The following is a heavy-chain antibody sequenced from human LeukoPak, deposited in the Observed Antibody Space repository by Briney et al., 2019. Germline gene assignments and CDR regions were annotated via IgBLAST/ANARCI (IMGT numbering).Heavy chain of an antibody. CDR3: ARGWSSSHDAFDI. Sequence: SETLSLTCAVSGGSISSGGYSWSWIRQPPGKGLEWIGYIYHSGSTYYNPSLKSRVTISVDRSKNQFSLKLSSVTAADTAVYYCARGWSSSHDAFDIWGQGTMVTVSS. D-gene: IGHD6-13*01. V-gene: IGHV4-30-2*01. CDR1: GGSISSGGYS. J-gene: IGHJ3*02. CDR2: IYHSGST.